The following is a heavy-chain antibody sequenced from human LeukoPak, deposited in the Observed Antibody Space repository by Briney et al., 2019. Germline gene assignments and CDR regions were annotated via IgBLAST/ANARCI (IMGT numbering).Heavy chain of an antibody. V-gene: IGHV1-18*01. CDR3: ARGGLRVMVYRLYYMDV. D-gene: IGHD2-8*01. Sequence: ASVKVSCKASGYTFISYGISWVRQAPGQGLEWMGWISAYNGDTKYAQQFQGRVTMATDPSTSTSYMELKNLKSDDTAVYYCARGGLRVMVYRLYYMDVWGKGTTVTVSS. J-gene: IGHJ6*03. CDR1: GYTFISYG. CDR2: ISAYNGDT.